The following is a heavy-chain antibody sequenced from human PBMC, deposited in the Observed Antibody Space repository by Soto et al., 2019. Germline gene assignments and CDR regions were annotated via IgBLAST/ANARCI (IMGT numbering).Heavy chain of an antibody. CDR1: GGSISSSSYY. J-gene: IGHJ4*02. CDR2: IYYIGST. Sequence: QLQLQESGPGLVKPSETLSLTCTVSGGSISSSSYYWVWIRQPPGQGLEWIGSIYYIGSTYYNPSLKSRVTIPVYTSKNQFSLKLSSVAAADTAVYYCGTLRGNYYDSSGYLDYWGQGTLVTVSS. V-gene: IGHV4-39*01. D-gene: IGHD3-22*01. CDR3: GTLRGNYYDSSGYLDY.